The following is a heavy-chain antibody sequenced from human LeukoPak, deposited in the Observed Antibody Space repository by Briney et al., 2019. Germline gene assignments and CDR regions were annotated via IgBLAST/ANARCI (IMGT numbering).Heavy chain of an antibody. Sequence: PGGSLRLSCAASGFTFSNFAVSWVRQAPREGLEWVSAISGSGGSTYYADSVKGRFTISRDNSKNTLSLQMNRLRAEDTAVYYCAKSPAVDAAFDIWGQGTMVTVSS. CDR1: GFTFSNFA. V-gene: IGHV3-23*01. CDR2: ISGSGGST. D-gene: IGHD4-23*01. CDR3: AKSPAVDAAFDI. J-gene: IGHJ3*02.